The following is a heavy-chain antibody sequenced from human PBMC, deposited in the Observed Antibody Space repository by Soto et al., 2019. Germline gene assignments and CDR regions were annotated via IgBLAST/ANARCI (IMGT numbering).Heavy chain of an antibody. CDR1: GYTFTGHY. CDR3: AGGSNYFGAPGYYYYMDV. D-gene: IGHD3-3*01. J-gene: IGHJ6*03. Sequence: QVQLVQSGAEVKEAGASVIVSCKASGYTFTGHYIHWLRQAPGQGLEWLGWMNPNGGGTNYAQKFQGWVSMTRDTSISTAYMELTRLRSDDTAVYFCAGGSNYFGAPGYYYYMDVWGKGTTVTVSS. CDR2: MNPNGGGT. V-gene: IGHV1-2*04.